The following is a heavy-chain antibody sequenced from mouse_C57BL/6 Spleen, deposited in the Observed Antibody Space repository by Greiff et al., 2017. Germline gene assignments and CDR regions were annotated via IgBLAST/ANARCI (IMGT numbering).Heavy chain of an antibody. Sequence: QVQLQQSGPELVKPGASVKISCKASGYAFSSSWMNWVKQRPGKGLEWIGRVYPGDGDTNYNGKFKGKATQTADKSSSTAYMQLSSLTSEDSAVYYCASEGRDDFDYWGQGTTLTVSS. V-gene: IGHV1-82*01. CDR1: GYAFSSSW. J-gene: IGHJ2*01. CDR3: ASEGRDDFDY. CDR2: VYPGDGDT.